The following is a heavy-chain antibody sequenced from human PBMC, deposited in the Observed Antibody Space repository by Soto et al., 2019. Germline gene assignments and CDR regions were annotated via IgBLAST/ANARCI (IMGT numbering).Heavy chain of an antibody. Sequence: SETLSLTCAVSGGSISSSNWWSWVRQPPGKGLEWIGEIYHSGSTNYNPSLKSRVTISVDKSKNQFSLKLSSVTAADTAVYYCARMDCSGGSCYKNWFDPWGQGTLVTVPS. V-gene: IGHV4-4*02. CDR1: GGSISSSNW. D-gene: IGHD2-15*01. J-gene: IGHJ5*02. CDR3: ARMDCSGGSCYKNWFDP. CDR2: IYHSGST.